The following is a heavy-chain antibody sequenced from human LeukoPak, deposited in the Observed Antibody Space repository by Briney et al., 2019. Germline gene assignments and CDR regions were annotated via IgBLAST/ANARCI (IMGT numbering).Heavy chain of an antibody. J-gene: IGHJ4*02. CDR2: MNPKDGDS. V-gene: IGHV1-8*03. Sequence: ASVTVSCKASGYTFTDYHINWVRQAAGQGLEWVGWMNPKDGDSGYEQKFQGRVTITRDTSISTSYMELRSLRPDDTAVYFCARTTSFTASGYDYWGQGTLVTVSS. D-gene: IGHD6-25*01. CDR1: GYTFTDYH. CDR3: ARTTSFTASGYDY.